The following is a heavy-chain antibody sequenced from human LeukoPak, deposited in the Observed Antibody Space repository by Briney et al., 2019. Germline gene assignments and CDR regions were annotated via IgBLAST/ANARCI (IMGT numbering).Heavy chain of an antibody. CDR2: IIPIFGTA. CDR3: ARGDYHDSSGYYSIVY. J-gene: IGHJ4*02. CDR1: GGTFSSYA. D-gene: IGHD3-22*01. Sequence: GASVKVSCKASGGTFSSYAISWVRQAPGQGLEWMGGIIPIFGTANYAQKFQGRVTITADESTSTAYMELSSLRSEDTAVYYCARGDYHDSSGYYSIVYWGQGTLVTVSS. V-gene: IGHV1-69*13.